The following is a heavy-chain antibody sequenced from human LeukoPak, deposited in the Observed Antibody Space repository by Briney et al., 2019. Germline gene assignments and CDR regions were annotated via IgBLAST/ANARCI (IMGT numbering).Heavy chain of an antibody. D-gene: IGHD6-13*01. J-gene: IGHJ3*02. V-gene: IGHV5-51*01. CDR3: ASRYSSSWGPRDAFDI. CDR1: GYSFTSYL. CDR2: IYPGDSDT. Sequence: GGSLKISRKGFGYSFTSYLIGLVRQMPGEGPEWMGIIYPGDSDTRYSPSFQGQVTISADKSISTAYLQWSSLKASDTAMYYCASRYSSSWGPRDAFDIWGQGTMVTVSS.